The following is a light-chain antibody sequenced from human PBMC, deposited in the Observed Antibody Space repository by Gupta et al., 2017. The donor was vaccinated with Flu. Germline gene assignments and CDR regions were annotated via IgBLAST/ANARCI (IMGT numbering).Light chain of an antibody. J-gene: IGLJ1*01. CDR2: ENK. V-gene: IGLV1-40*01. CDR1: SSDIGAGYG. CDR3: QSFDTSLNDYV. Sequence: QSVLTQPPSLSGAPGQRVTISCTGSSSDIGAGYGVHWYQQLPGAAPKLLIYENKYRPSGVPDRFSGSKSGTSASLAITGLQAEDEADYYCQSFDTSLNDYVFGTGTTVTVL.